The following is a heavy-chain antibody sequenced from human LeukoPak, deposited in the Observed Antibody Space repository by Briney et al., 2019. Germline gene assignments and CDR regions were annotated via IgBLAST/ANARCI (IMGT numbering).Heavy chain of an antibody. J-gene: IGHJ4*02. CDR1: GFTFSSYA. CDR3: AREKLGYYDSSGFIDY. V-gene: IGHV3-23*01. CDR2: ISGSGSTI. D-gene: IGHD3-22*01. Sequence: GGSLRLSCAASGFTFSSYAMSWVRQAPGKGLEWVSAISGSGSTIYYADSVKGRFTISRDNAKNSLYLQMNSLRAEDTAVYYCAREKLGYYDSSGFIDYWGQGTLVTVSS.